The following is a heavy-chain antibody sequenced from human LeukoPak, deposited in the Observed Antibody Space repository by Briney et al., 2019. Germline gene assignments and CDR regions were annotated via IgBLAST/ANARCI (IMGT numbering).Heavy chain of an antibody. CDR2: IKQDGSEI. D-gene: IGHD6-19*01. V-gene: IGHV3-7*04. CDR3: ARDSMRSGWFFFDY. J-gene: IGHJ4*02. Sequence: GGSLRLSCAASGFTFSSYWMSWVRQAPGKGLEWVANIKQDGSEIYYVDSVKGRFTISRDNAKNSLYLRMNSLRAEDTAVYYCARDSMRSGWFFFDYWGQGTLVTVSS. CDR1: GFTFSSYW.